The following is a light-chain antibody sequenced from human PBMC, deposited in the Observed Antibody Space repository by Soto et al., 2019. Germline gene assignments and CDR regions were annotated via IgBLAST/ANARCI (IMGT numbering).Light chain of an antibody. Sequence: QSVLTQPASVSGSPGQSITISCTGSSSDVGGYDLVSWYQHHPHKAPKLIIYEGSQRPSGVSDRFSGSRSGNTASLTISGLQAEDEADYYCCSYASHNSYVFGTGTKVTV. J-gene: IGLJ1*01. CDR1: SSDVGGYDL. CDR2: EGS. V-gene: IGLV2-23*01. CDR3: CSYASHNSYV.